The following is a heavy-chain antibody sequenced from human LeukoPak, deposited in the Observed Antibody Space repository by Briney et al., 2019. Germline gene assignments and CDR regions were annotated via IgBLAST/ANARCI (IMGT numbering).Heavy chain of an antibody. J-gene: IGHJ6*03. CDR1: GGSISSGSYY. D-gene: IGHD5-12*01. CDR3: ARAVATRSYYYYYYYMVV. V-gene: IGHV4-61*02. Sequence: PSQTLSLTCTVSGGSISSGSYYWSWIRQPAGMGLEWIGRIYTSGSTNYNPSLKSRVTISVDTSKNQFSLKLSSVTAADTAVYYCARAVATRSYYYYYYYMVVWGKGTTVTVSS. CDR2: IYTSGST.